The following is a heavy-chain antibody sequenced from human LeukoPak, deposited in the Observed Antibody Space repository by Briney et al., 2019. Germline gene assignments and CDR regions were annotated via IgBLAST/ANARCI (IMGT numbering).Heavy chain of an antibody. D-gene: IGHD6-19*01. J-gene: IGHJ6*03. CDR2: ISWNSGSI. CDR3: AKEAAVAGQYYYYYYMDV. CDR1: GFTCDDYA. V-gene: IGHV3-9*03. Sequence: GGSLRLSCAASGFTCDDYAMHWVRQAPGKGLEWVSGISWNSGSIGYADSVKGRFTISRDNAKNSLYLQMNSLRAEDMALYYCAKEAAVAGQYYYYYYMDVWGKGTTVTVSS.